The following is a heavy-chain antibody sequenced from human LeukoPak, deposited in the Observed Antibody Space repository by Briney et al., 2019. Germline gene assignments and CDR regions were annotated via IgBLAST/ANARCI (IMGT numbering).Heavy chain of an antibody. CDR3: ARGPFDP. CDR1: GYTFTSYY. Sequence: ASVKVSCKASGYTFTSYYMHWVRQAPGQGLEWMGWMNPNSGNTGYAQKFQGRVTMTRNTSISTAYMELSSLRSEDTAVYYCARGPFDPWGQGTLVTVSS. V-gene: IGHV1-8*02. J-gene: IGHJ5*02. CDR2: MNPNSGNT.